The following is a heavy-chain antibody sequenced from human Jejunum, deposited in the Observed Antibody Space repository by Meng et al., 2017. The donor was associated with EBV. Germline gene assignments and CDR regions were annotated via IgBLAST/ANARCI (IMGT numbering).Heavy chain of an antibody. J-gene: IGHJ4*02. CDR1: GYTLTNYA. Sequence: QFHLVHSGPEIKKPGASVKVSCKASGYTLTNYALHWVRQAPGQGLEWMGYISAGSGDTKNSQKFQGRVTFTRDTSASTVYMELSSLRSEDTAMYYCARGSSWNRGDYWGQGTLVTVSS. CDR3: ARGSSWNRGDY. CDR2: ISAGSGDT. D-gene: IGHD6-13*01. V-gene: IGHV1-3*01.